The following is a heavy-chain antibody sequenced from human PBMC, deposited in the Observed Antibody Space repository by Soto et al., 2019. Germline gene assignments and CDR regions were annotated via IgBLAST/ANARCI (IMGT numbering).Heavy chain of an antibody. V-gene: IGHV3-66*01. Sequence: EVKLVESGGCLVQPGGSLRLSCAASGVTVSNNYMTWVRQAPGKGLELVSSIYSTGNTFYADSVKGRFTISRDNSKNTLYLQMNSLRVEDTAVYYCARNVPVTTLGYWGQGTLVTVSS. D-gene: IGHD4-17*01. CDR1: GVTVSNNY. CDR3: ARNVPVTTLGY. CDR2: IYSTGNT. J-gene: IGHJ4*02.